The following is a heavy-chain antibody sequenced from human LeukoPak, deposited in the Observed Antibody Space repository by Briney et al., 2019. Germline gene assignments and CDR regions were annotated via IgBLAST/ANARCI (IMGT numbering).Heavy chain of an antibody. CDR2: IYYSGST. V-gene: IGHV4-59*01. CDR1: GGSISSYY. J-gene: IGHJ6*03. CDR3: ARTTEGGYTSDYFYYYYMDV. D-gene: IGHD5-18*01. Sequence: SETLSLTCTVSGGSISSYYWSWIRQPPGKGLEWIGYIYYSGSTNYNPSLKSRVIISVDTSKNQFSLKLSSVTAADTAVYYCARTTEGGYTSDYFYYYYMDVWGKGTTVTISS.